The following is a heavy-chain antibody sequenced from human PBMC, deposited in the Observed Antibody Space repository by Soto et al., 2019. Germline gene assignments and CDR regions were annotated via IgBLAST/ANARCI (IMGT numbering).Heavy chain of an antibody. V-gene: IGHV1-18*04. Sequence: ASVKVSCKXSGYTFSRYGISWVRQAPGQGLEWMAWTSANNDHTNYADSVKGRFTISRDNSKNTLYLQMNSLRAEDTAVYYCARARWELRPYFDYWGQGTLVTVS. J-gene: IGHJ4*02. CDR1: GYTFSRYG. CDR2: TSANNDHT. CDR3: ARARWELRPYFDY. D-gene: IGHD1-26*01.